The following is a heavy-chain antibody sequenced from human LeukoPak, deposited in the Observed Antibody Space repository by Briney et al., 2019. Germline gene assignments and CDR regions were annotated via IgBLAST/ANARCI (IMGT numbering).Heavy chain of an antibody. D-gene: IGHD2-2*01. CDR3: ARVQAGYCSSTSCYEGGYYYYMDV. CDR2: ISSSSSYI. Sequence: PGGSLRLSCAASGFTFSSYSMNWVRQAPGKGLEWVSSISSSSSYIYYADSVKGRFTISRDNAKNSLYLQMNSLRAEDTAVYYCARVQAGYCSSTSCYEGGYYYYMDVWGKGTTVTVSS. V-gene: IGHV3-21*01. J-gene: IGHJ6*03. CDR1: GFTFSSYS.